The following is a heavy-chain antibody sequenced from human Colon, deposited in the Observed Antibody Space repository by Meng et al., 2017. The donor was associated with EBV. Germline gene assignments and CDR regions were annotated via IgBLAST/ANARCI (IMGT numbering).Heavy chain of an antibody. D-gene: IGHD5-18*01. Sequence: QVQLQESGPGLVKPSQTLSLTCGVSGGSISISGYYWSWIRQPPGKGLEWIGYSYYSGSTYYNPSLKSRVTISVDTSNNQFSLKLKSVTAADTAVYYCVRYSYGFDYWGQGTLVTVSS. CDR2: SYYSGST. CDR3: VRYSYGFDY. V-gene: IGHV4-30-4*01. CDR1: GGSISISGYY. J-gene: IGHJ4*02.